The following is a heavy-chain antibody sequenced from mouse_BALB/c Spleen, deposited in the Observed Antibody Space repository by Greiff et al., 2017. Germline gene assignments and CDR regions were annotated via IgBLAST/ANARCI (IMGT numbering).Heavy chain of an antibody. D-gene: IGHD1-1*01. CDR1: GFNIKDYY. CDR2: IDPENGDT. Sequence: EVQLQQSGAELVRSGASVKLSCTASGFNIKDYYMHWVKQRPEQGLEWIGWIDPENGDTEYAPKFQGKATMTADTSSNTAYLQLSSLTSEDTAVYYCNGKVGAGDYWGQGTTLTVSS. J-gene: IGHJ2*01. V-gene: IGHV14-4*02. CDR3: NGKVGAGDY.